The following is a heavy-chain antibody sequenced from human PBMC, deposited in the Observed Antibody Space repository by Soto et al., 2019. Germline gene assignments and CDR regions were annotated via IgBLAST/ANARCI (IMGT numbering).Heavy chain of an antibody. Sequence: QVQLVQSGAEVKKPGASVKVSCKASGYTFTSYYMHWVRQAPGQGLEWMGIINPSGGRTSYAQKLPGKVTMTRDTSTSTVYMELSSLRSEDTAVYYCARGRSLEDRSWYFYGMDVWGQGTTVTVSS. CDR2: INPSGGRT. CDR1: GYTFTSYY. D-gene: IGHD6-13*01. V-gene: IGHV1-46*04. J-gene: IGHJ6*02. CDR3: ARGRSLEDRSWYFYGMDV.